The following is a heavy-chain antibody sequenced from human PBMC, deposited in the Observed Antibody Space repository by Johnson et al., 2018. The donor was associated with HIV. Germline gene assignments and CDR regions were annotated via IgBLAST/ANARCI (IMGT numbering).Heavy chain of an antibody. V-gene: IGHV3-13*01. CDR2: IGTAGDT. CDR1: GFTFNTYA. CDR3: ARDSGLAAPGPFDI. Sequence: EVQLVESGGNVVQPGRSLRLSCAASGFTFNTYAMHCVRQATGKGLEWVSAIGTAGDTYYPGSVKGRFTISRGNAKNSLYLQMNSLRAGDTAVYYCARDSGLAAPGPFDIWGQGTMVTVSS. D-gene: IGHD1-26*01. J-gene: IGHJ3*02.